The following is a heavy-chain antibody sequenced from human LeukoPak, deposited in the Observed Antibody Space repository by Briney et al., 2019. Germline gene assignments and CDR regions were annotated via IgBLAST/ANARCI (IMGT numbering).Heavy chain of an antibody. J-gene: IGHJ4*02. D-gene: IGHD3-22*01. V-gene: IGHV1-2*02. CDR1: GYSFTGFY. CDR3: ARGGDDSGLYFAY. Sequence: APVKVSCKASGYSFTGFYMHWVRQAPGQGLEWMAWINPQTGATNYAQKFKGRITTTRDLSITTAYMEVTTLRSDDTAVYYCARGGDDSGLYFAYWGQGTLVTVSS. CDR2: INPQTGAT.